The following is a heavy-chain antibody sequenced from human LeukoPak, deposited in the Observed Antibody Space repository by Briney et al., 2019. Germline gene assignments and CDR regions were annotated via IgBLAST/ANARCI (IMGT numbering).Heavy chain of an antibody. V-gene: IGHV3-48*02. CDR3: ARATNQEY. CDR2: ISSSSRTI. Sequence: PGGSLRLSCAASGFTFSSYHMNCVRQAPGKGLEWVSYISSSSRTIYYTDSVKGRFTISRDNAKNSLYLQMNSLRDEDTAVYYCARATNQEYWGQGTLVTVSS. J-gene: IGHJ4*02. CDR1: GFTFSSYH. D-gene: IGHD2-8*01.